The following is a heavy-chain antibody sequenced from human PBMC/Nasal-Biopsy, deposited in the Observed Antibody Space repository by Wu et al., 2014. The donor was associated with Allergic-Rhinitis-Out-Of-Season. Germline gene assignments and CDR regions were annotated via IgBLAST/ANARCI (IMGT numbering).Heavy chain of an antibody. D-gene: IGHD6-13*01. V-gene: IGHV1-2*06. CDR2: INPNSGGT. J-gene: IGHJ5*02. CDR3: ARDTGIAPLNWFDP. Sequence: KVSCKASGYTFIDYDMNWVRQAPGQGLEWMGRINPNSGGTNYAQKFQGRVTLTRDTSTSTAYMELRSLRSDDTAVYYCARDTGIAPLNWFDPWGQGTLVTVSS. CDR1: GYTFIDYD.